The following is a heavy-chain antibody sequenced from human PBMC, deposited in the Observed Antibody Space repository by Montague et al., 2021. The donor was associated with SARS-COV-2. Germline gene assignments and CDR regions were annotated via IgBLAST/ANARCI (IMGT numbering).Heavy chain of an antibody. V-gene: IGHV4-39*07. Sequence: SETLSLTCTVSGDSVSSTTYYWAWIRQPPGRDLEYIGTIYYSGSSYYNPSLKSRVAMSIDTSKNQFSLKLDSVTAADTAVYYCARVGGGRTFYYWGQGILVTVSS. CDR1: GDSVSSTTYY. J-gene: IGHJ4*02. CDR3: ARVGGGRTFYY. CDR2: IYYSGSS. D-gene: IGHD3-16*01.